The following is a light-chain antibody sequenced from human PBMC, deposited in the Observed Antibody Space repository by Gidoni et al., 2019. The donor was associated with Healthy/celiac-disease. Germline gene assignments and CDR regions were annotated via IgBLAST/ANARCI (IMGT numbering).Light chain of an antibody. CDR3: QQYDTLLT. V-gene: IGKV1-33*01. Sequence: DIQMTQSPSSLSASVGDRVTITCQASQDISNYLNWYQQKPGKAPKLLIYDASNLETGVPSRFSGSGSGTDFTFTISSLQPEDIATYYCQQYDTLLTFGGGTKVEIK. CDR2: DAS. CDR1: QDISNY. J-gene: IGKJ4*01.